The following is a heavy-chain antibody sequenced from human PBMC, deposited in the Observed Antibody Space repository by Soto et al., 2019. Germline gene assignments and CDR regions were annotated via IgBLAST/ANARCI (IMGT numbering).Heavy chain of an antibody. CDR1: GYTFTGYY. J-gene: IGHJ6*02. D-gene: IGHD6-19*01. CDR3: AREKVAGSYYYYGMDV. CDR2: INPNSGGA. Sequence: ASVKVSCKASGYTFTGYYMHWVRQAPGQGLEWMGWINPNSGGANYAQKFQGRVTMTRDTSISTAYMELSRLRSDDTAVYYCAREKVAGSYYYYGMDVWGQGTTVTVSS. V-gene: IGHV1-2*02.